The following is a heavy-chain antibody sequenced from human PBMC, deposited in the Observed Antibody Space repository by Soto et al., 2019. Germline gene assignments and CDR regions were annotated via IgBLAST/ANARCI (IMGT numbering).Heavy chain of an antibody. CDR1: GGTFSSYA. V-gene: IGHV1-69*12. D-gene: IGHD4-17*01. J-gene: IGHJ5*02. CDR3: ARDPAQNGWYYGDYVGNWFDP. CDR2: IIPIFGTA. Sequence: QVQLVQSGAEVKKPGSSVKVSCKASGGTFSSYAISWVRQAPGQGLEWMGGIIPIFGTANYAQKFQGRVTITADESTSTAYMELSSLRSEDTAVYYCARDPAQNGWYYGDYVGNWFDPWGQGTLVTVSS.